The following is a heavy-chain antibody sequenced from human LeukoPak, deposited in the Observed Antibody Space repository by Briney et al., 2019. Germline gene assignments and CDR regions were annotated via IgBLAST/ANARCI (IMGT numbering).Heavy chain of an antibody. Sequence: SETLSLTCTVSGGSISSYYWRWIRQPPGKGLEWLGYIYYSGSTNYNPSLKSRVTISVDTSKNQFSLKLSSVTAADTAVYYCARDLGLLWFGELLPMWAFYIWGQGTMGTVSS. CDR1: GGSISSYY. CDR3: ARDLGLLWFGELLPMWAFYI. J-gene: IGHJ3*02. CDR2: IYYSGST. V-gene: IGHV4-59*12. D-gene: IGHD3-10*01.